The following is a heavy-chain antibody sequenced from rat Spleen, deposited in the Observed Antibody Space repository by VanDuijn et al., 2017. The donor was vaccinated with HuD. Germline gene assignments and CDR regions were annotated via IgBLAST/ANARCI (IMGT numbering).Heavy chain of an antibody. CDR1: GLSFSNYD. CDR3: TSEPGYNSYFAY. J-gene: IGHJ2*01. D-gene: IGHD1-4*01. V-gene: IGHV5-20*01. Sequence: EVQLVESGGGLVQPGRSMKLSCAASGLSFSNYDMAWVRQAPTKGLEWVASFSYDGGSTYYRDSVKGRFTISRDNARSSLYLHMDSLRSEDTASYYCTSEPGYNSYFAYWGQGVMVTVSS. CDR2: FSYDGGST.